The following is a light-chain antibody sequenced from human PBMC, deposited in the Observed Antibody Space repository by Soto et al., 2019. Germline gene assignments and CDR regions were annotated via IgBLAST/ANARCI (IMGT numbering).Light chain of an antibody. J-gene: IGKJ2*01. V-gene: IGKV2-30*01. Sequence: DVVMTQSPLSLPVTLGQPASISCRSSQSLAYSDGNTYLNWFQQRPGQSPRRLIYKVSNRDSGVPDRFSGSGSGSSFTLKISRVEAEDVGVYYCVQGTHWPPYTFGQGTKLEIK. CDR3: VQGTHWPPYT. CDR1: QSLAYSDGNTY. CDR2: KVS.